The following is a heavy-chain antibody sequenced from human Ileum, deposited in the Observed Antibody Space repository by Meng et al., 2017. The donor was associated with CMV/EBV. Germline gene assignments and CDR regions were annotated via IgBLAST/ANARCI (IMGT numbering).Heavy chain of an antibody. D-gene: IGHD2-2*01. CDR2: IRYDGSNK. CDR1: GFTFSSYG. J-gene: IGHJ4*02. V-gene: IGHV3-30*02. Sequence: GESLKISCAASGFTFSSYGMHWVRQAPGKGLEWVAFIRYDGSNKYYADSVKGRFTISRDNSKNTLYLQMNSLRAEDTAVYYCAREGLVVVPAATYFDYWGQGTLVTVSS. CDR3: AREGLVVVPAATYFDY.